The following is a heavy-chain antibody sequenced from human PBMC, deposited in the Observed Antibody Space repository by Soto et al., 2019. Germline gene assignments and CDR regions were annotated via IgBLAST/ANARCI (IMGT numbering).Heavy chain of an antibody. V-gene: IGHV1-69*06. CDR1: GGTFSSYA. CDR3: AREPAKNYYDSSGYHDAFDI. D-gene: IGHD3-22*01. Sequence: VASVKVSCKASGGTFSSYAISWVRQAPGQGLEWMGGIIPVFGTANYAQKFQGRVTITADKSTSTAYMELSSLRSEDTAVYYCAREPAKNYYDSSGYHDAFDIWGQGTMVTVSS. J-gene: IGHJ3*02. CDR2: IIPVFGTA.